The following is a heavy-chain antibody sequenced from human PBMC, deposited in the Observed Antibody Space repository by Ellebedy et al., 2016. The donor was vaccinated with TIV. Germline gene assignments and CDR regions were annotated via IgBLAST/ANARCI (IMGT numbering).Heavy chain of an antibody. V-gene: IGHV3-30*18. D-gene: IGHD3-9*01. CDR2: ISYDGSNK. CDR1: GFTFSSYG. Sequence: LSLTCAASGFTFSSYGMHWVRQAPGKGLEWVAVISYDGSNKYYADSVKGRFTISRDNSKNTLYLQMNSLRAEDTAVYYCAKDEPDDILTGYYRDWGQGTLVTVSS. J-gene: IGHJ4*02. CDR3: AKDEPDDILTGYYRD.